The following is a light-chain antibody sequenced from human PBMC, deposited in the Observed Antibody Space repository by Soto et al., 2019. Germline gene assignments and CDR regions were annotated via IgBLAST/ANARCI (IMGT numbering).Light chain of an antibody. CDR3: QHYGNSPPYT. V-gene: IGKV3-20*01. CDR1: QSVTSSF. J-gene: IGKJ2*01. Sequence: EIVLTQSPGTLSLFPGERATLSCRASQSVTSSFLAWYQQKPGQAPRLLIYGASSRATGIPDRFSGSGSGTDFTLTISRLEPEDFAMYYCQHYGNSPPYTFGQGTKLEIK. CDR2: GAS.